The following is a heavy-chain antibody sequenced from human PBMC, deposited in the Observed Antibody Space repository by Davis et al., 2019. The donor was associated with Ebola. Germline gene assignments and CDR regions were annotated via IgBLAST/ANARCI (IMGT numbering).Heavy chain of an antibody. CDR1: GFNFSYDW. J-gene: IGHJ4*02. Sequence: GESLKISCAASGFNFSYDWMTWVRQAPGKGLEWVATIKQDGSEKYYVDSVKGRFTISRDNAKNSLYLQMNSLRAEDTAVYYCARDLRYSSSRDYYFDYWGQGTLVTVSS. V-gene: IGHV3-7*01. CDR2: IKQDGSEK. CDR3: ARDLRYSSSRDYYFDY. D-gene: IGHD6-13*01.